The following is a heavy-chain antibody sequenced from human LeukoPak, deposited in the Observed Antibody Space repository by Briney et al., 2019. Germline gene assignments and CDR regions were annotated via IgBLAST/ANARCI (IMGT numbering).Heavy chain of an antibody. V-gene: IGHV1-69*13. D-gene: IGHD3-22*01. J-gene: IGHJ4*02. Sequence: SVKVSCKASGGTFSRYGISWVRQAPGQGLEWMGGIIPLFGTANYAQRFQGRVTITADESTSTAYMELSRLRPEDTALYYCAREWNYETSGYYYYYWGQGTLVTVSS. CDR2: IIPLFGTA. CDR1: GGTFSRYG. CDR3: AREWNYETSGYYYYY.